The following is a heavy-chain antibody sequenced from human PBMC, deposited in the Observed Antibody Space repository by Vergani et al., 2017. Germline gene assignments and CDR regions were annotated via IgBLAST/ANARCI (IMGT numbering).Heavy chain of an antibody. V-gene: IGHV1-2*02. Sequence: QVQLVQSGAEVKKPGASVKVSCKASGYTFTGYYMHLVRQAPGQGLEWMGWINPNSGGTNYAQKFQGRVTMTRDTSISTAYMELSRLISDDTAVYYCTRVRITMVRVAPDSGLGYWGQGTLVTVSS. CDR2: INPNSGGT. CDR1: GYTFTGYY. J-gene: IGHJ4*02. D-gene: IGHD3-10*01. CDR3: TRVRITMVRVAPDSGLGY.